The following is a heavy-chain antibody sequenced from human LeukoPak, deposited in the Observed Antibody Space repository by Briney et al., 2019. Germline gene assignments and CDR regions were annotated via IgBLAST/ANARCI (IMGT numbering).Heavy chain of an antibody. J-gene: IGHJ4*02. D-gene: IGHD1-26*01. CDR1: GYTFTGYY. Sequence: ASVKVSCKASGYTFTGYYMHWVRQAPGQGLEWMGWINPNSGGTNYAQKFQGRVTMTEDTSTDTAYMELSSLRSEDTAVYYCATGIVGATIFDYWGQGTLVTVSS. CDR3: ATGIVGATIFDY. V-gene: IGHV1-2*02. CDR2: INPNSGGT.